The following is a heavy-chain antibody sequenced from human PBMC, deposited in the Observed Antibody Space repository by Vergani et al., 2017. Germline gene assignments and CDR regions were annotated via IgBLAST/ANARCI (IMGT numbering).Heavy chain of an antibody. V-gene: IGHV3-23*01. CDR3: AKDLNYDDSSGYYSDY. CDR2: ISGSGGST. D-gene: IGHD3-22*01. Sequence: EVQLLESGGGLVQPGGSLRLSCAASGFTFSSYAMSWVRQAPGKGLEWVSAISGSGGSTYYADSVKGRFTSSRANSKNTLYLQMNSLRAEDTAVYYCAKDLNYDDSSGYYSDYWGQGTLVTVSS. CDR1: GFTFSSYA. J-gene: IGHJ4*02.